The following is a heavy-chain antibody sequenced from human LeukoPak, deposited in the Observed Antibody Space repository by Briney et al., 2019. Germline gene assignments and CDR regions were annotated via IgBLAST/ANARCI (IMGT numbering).Heavy chain of an antibody. D-gene: IGHD4-11*01. CDR1: GFSFINAW. V-gene: IGHV3-15*01. J-gene: IGHJ3*02. Sequence: PGGSLRLSCTASGFSFINAWMSWVRQAPGKGLEWVGRIKSKTDGGTTDYAAPVKGRFTISRDDSKNTLYLQMNSLKTEDTAVYYCTTEDHGSNWRAFDIWGQGTMVTVSS. CDR2: IKSKTDGGTT. CDR3: TTEDHGSNWRAFDI.